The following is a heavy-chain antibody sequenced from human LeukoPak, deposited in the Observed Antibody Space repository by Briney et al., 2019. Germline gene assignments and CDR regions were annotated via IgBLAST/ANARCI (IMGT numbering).Heavy chain of an antibody. CDR3: ARGASSSSWLGYYYYYMDV. CDR1: GYTFTGYY. CDR2: INHNSGGT. J-gene: IGHJ6*03. V-gene: IGHV1-2*02. D-gene: IGHD6-13*01. Sequence: GASVTVTCKASGYTFTGYYIRWVRQPPGQGLEWMGWINHNSGGTNYAQKFQGSVTITRDTSISTAYMELSRLRSDDTAVYYCARGASSSSWLGYYYYYMDVWGKGTTVTVSS.